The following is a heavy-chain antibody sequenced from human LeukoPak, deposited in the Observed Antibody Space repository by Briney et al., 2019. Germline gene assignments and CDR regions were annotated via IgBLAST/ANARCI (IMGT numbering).Heavy chain of an antibody. CDR1: GFTFSSYA. J-gene: IGHJ6*02. CDR2: TSGSGGST. D-gene: IGHD4-23*01. V-gene: IGHV3-23*01. Sequence: GGSLRLSCAASGFTFSSYAMSWVRQPPGKGLEWVSATSGSGGSTYYADSVKGRFTISRDNSKNTLYLQMNSLRAEDTAVYYCAKAVDYYYYYGMDVWGQGTTVTVSS. CDR3: AKAVDYYYYYGMDV.